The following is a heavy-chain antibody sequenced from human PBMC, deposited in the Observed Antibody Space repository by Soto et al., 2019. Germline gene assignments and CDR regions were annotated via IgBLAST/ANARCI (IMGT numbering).Heavy chain of an antibody. CDR3: ARGGPLDAFDI. J-gene: IGHJ3*02. D-gene: IGHD2-15*01. Sequence: SVKVSCNASGGTFSSYAISWVRQAPGQGLEWMGGIIPIFGTANYAQKFQGRVTITADESTSTAYMELSSLRSEDTAVYYCARGGPLDAFDIWGQGTMVTVSS. V-gene: IGHV1-69*13. CDR2: IIPIFGTA. CDR1: GGTFSSYA.